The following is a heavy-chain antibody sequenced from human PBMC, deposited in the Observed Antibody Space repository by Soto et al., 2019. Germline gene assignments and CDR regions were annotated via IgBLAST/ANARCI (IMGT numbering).Heavy chain of an antibody. CDR2: IYYSGST. Sequence: SETLSLTCTVSGGSISSYYWSWIRQPPGKGLEWIGYIYYSGSTNYNPSLKSRVTISVDTSKDQFSLKLSSVTAADTAVYYCARMTGDWYFDLWGRGTLVTVSS. CDR3: ARMTGDWYFDL. V-gene: IGHV4-59*01. CDR1: GGSISSYY. J-gene: IGHJ2*01.